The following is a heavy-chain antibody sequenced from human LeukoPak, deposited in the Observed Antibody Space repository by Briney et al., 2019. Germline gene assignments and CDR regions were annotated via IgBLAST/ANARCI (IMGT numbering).Heavy chain of an antibody. CDR3: AVAGTRSLYGMDV. CDR1: GGSISSYY. Sequence: SETLSLTCTVSGGSISSYYWSWIRQPPGKGLEWIGYIYYSGSTNYNPSLKSRVTISVDTSKNQFPLNLSSVTAADTAVYYCAVAGTRSLYGMDVWGQGTTVTVSS. J-gene: IGHJ6*02. V-gene: IGHV4-59*08. CDR2: IYYSGST. D-gene: IGHD6-19*01.